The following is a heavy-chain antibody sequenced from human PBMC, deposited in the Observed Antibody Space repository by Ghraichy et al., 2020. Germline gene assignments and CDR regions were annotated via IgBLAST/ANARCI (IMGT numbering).Heavy chain of an antibody. D-gene: IGHD3-3*01. V-gene: IGHV3-21*01. J-gene: IGHJ6*03. CDR3: ARDRASPYYDFWSGYYLEGYYYYMDV. Sequence: GGSLRLSCAASGFTFSSYSMNWVRQAPGKGLEWVSAISSSSSYIYYADSVKGRFTISRDNAKNSLYLQMNSLRAEDTAVYYCARDRASPYYDFWSGYYLEGYYYYMDVWGKVTTVTVSS. CDR2: ISSSSSYI. CDR1: GFTFSSYS.